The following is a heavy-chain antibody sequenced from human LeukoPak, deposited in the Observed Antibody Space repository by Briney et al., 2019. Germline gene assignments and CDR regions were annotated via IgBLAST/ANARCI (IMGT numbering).Heavy chain of an antibody. Sequence: GGSLRLSCVASGFTFSDYAMSWVRQAPGKGLEWVSCISDSGGSTYYAYSVKRRCTISRDNSKNTVSLQMHNLREEDTAVYLCARHASFIPYWGPGTLVTVTS. D-gene: IGHD2-2*01. CDR2: ISDSGGST. V-gene: IGHV3-23*01. CDR1: GFTFSDYA. J-gene: IGHJ4*02. CDR3: ARHASFIPY.